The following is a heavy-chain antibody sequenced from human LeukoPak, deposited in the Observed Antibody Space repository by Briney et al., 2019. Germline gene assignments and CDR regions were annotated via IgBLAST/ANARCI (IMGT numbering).Heavy chain of an antibody. CDR1: GGSISSSSYY. V-gene: IGHV4-39*07. J-gene: IGHJ4*02. CDR2: IYYSGST. Sequence: SETLSHTCTVSGGSISSSSYYWGWIRQPPGKGLEWIGSIYYSGSTYYNPSLKSRVTISVDTSKNQFSLKLSSVTAADTAVYYCARVTIAAAGKTSFDYWGQGTLVTVSS. D-gene: IGHD6-13*01. CDR3: ARVTIAAAGKTSFDY.